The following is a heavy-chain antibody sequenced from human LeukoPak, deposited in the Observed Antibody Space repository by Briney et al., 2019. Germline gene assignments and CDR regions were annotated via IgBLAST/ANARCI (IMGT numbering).Heavy chain of an antibody. CDR1: GFTFSSYA. J-gene: IGHJ4*02. Sequence: GGSLRLSCAAFGFTFSSYAMSWVRQAPGKGLEWVSSFGTSGGTYYADSVRGRFTISRDNSKNTLFLQMNSLRADDTALYYCAKRALTGNYYFDYWGQGTLVTVSS. CDR2: FGTSGGT. CDR3: AKRALTGNYYFDY. V-gene: IGHV3-23*01.